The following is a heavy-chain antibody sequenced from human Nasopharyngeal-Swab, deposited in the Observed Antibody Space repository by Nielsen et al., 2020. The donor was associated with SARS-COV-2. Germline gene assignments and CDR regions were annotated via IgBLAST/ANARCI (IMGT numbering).Heavy chain of an antibody. J-gene: IGHJ4*02. CDR3: VREGPYGSGSSFDY. CDR2: ISGSGRST. CDR1: GFTFSSDD. Sequence: GGSLRLSCAASGFTFSSDDMSWVRQAPGKGLEWVSTISGSGRSTNYADSVKGRFTVSRDNSENTLYLQMNSLRADDTAVYYCVREGPYGSGSSFDYWGQGTLVTVSS. D-gene: IGHD3-10*01. V-gene: IGHV3-23*01.